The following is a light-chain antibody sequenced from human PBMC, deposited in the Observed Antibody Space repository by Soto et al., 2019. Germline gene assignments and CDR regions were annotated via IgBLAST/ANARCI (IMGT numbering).Light chain of an antibody. Sequence: DIQMTQSPSTLSASVGDRVTLTCRASQSISSWLAWYQQKPGKAPKLLIYDASSLESGVPSRFSGSGSGTEFTLTISSLQPDDFATYYCQQYNSYSPPTFGQGTKVEIK. CDR3: QQYNSYSPPT. V-gene: IGKV1-5*01. J-gene: IGKJ1*01. CDR2: DAS. CDR1: QSISSW.